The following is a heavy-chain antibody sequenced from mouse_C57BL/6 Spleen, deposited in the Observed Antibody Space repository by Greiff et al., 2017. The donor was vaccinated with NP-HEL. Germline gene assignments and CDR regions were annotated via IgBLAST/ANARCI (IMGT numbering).Heavy chain of an antibody. Sequence: QVQLQQPGAELVKPGASVKLSCKASGYTFTSYWMHWVKQRPGQGLEWIGMIHPNSGSTNYNEKFKSKATLTVDKSSSTAYMQLSSLTSEDSAVYYCAKFITTGLRYFDVWGTGTTVTVSS. J-gene: IGHJ1*03. CDR2: IHPNSGST. V-gene: IGHV1-64*01. CDR3: AKFITTGLRYFDV. D-gene: IGHD1-1*01. CDR1: GYTFTSYW.